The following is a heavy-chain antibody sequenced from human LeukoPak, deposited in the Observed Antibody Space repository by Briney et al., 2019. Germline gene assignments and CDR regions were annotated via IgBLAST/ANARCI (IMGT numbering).Heavy chain of an antibody. V-gene: IGHV4-34*01. D-gene: IGHD4-17*01. CDR1: GGSLSGYY. Sequence: SETLSLTCAVSGGSLSGYYWSWIRQPPGKGLEWIGEINDSGNTNYNPSLKSRITISVDTSKSQFSLKLSSVTAADTAVYYCARVRATDYGDYEAFDIWGQGTMVTVSS. CDR2: INDSGNT. J-gene: IGHJ3*02. CDR3: ARVRATDYGDYEAFDI.